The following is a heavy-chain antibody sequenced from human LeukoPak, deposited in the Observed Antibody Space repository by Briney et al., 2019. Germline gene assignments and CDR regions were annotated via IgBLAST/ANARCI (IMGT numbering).Heavy chain of an antibody. V-gene: IGHV1-69*05. J-gene: IGHJ4*02. CDR2: TIPIFGTA. D-gene: IGHD1-1*01. CDR3: ATRNDLYYFDY. Sequence: SVKVSCKASGGTFSSYASSWVRQAPGQGLEWMGGTIPIFGTANYAQKFQGRVTITTDESTSKAYMELSSLRSEDTAVYYCATRNDLYYFDYWGQGTLVTVSS. CDR1: GGTFSSYA.